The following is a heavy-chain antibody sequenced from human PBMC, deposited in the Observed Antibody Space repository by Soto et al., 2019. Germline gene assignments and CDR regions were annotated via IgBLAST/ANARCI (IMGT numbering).Heavy chain of an antibody. Sequence: PSETLSLTCAVYGGSFSGYYWSWIRQPPGKGLEWIGYIYYSGSTNYNPSLKSRVTISVDTSKNQFSLKLSSVTAADTAVYYCARGDGYCSSTSCYRYYYYGMDVWGQGTTVTVSS. CDR3: ARGDGYCSSTSCYRYYYYGMDV. D-gene: IGHD2-2*02. CDR2: IYYSGST. CDR1: GGSFSGYY. J-gene: IGHJ6*02. V-gene: IGHV4-59*01.